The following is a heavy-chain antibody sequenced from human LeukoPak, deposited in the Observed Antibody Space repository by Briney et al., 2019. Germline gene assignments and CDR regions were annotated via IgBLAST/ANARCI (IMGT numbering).Heavy chain of an antibody. CDR2: ISGSGVST. Sequence: GGSLRLSCAASGFTFSSYVMSWVRQAPGKGLEWVSGISGSGVSTYYADSVRGRFTISRDNPKNTLYLQMNSLRAEDTAVYYCARFSDYYYMDVWGKGTTVTVSS. D-gene: IGHD5-12*01. J-gene: IGHJ6*03. CDR3: ARFSDYYYMDV. V-gene: IGHV3-23*01. CDR1: GFTFSSYV.